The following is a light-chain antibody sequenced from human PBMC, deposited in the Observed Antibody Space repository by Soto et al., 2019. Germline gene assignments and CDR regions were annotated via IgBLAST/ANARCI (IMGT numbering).Light chain of an antibody. CDR3: CSYAGSYVV. CDR1: SSDVGGYNY. Sequence: QSALTQPRSVSGSPGQSVTISCTGTSSDVGGYNYVSWYQQHPGKAPKLMIYDVSKRPSGVPDRFSGSKSGNTASLTISGLHAEDEAEYYCCSYAGSYVVFGGGTQLTVL. V-gene: IGLV2-11*01. CDR2: DVS. J-gene: IGLJ2*01.